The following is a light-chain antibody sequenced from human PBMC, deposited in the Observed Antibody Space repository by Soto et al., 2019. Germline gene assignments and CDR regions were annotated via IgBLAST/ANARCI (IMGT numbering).Light chain of an antibody. V-gene: IGKV3-20*01. CDR3: QQYGKTTWT. Sequence: ELVLTQSPGTLSLSPGEKATLSCRASQSVISNYLAWYQQKPGQAPRLLIYGASSRATGIPDRFSGSWSETNFTLTISRLEPEDFAVYYCQQYGKTTWTFGQGTKVEIE. J-gene: IGKJ1*01. CDR1: QSVISNY. CDR2: GAS.